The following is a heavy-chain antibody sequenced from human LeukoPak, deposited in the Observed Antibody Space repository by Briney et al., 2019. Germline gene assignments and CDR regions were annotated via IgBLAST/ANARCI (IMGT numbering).Heavy chain of an antibody. V-gene: IGHV3-30*04. Sequence: GGSLRLSCAASGFTFSSYAMHWVRQAPGKGLEWVAVISYDGSNEYYADSVKGRFTISRDNSKNILYLQMNSLSAEDTAVYYCAKDLGDFWSGYYTGLDYWGQGTLVTVSS. D-gene: IGHD3-3*01. J-gene: IGHJ4*02. CDR2: ISYDGSNE. CDR3: AKDLGDFWSGYYTGLDY. CDR1: GFTFSSYA.